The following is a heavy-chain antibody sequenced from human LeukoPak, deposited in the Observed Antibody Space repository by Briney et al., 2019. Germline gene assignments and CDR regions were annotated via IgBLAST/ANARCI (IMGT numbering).Heavy chain of an antibody. CDR3: VREARGYHYTYFDY. CDR1: GLILSSYG. D-gene: IGHD5-18*01. CDR2: IWYDGTNI. V-gene: IGHV3-33*01. J-gene: IGHJ4*02. Sequence: GGSLRLSCAASGLILSSYGIHWVRQAPDKGLEWVAVIWYDGTNIYYGDSVKGRFSISRDNSKNTVYLQMNSLRAGDTAVYYCVREARGYHYTYFDYWGQGTLVTVSS.